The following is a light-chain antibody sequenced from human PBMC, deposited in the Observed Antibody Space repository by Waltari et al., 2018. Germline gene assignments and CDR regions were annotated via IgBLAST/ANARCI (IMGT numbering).Light chain of an antibody. Sequence: EIVLTQSPGTLSLSPVERATLSCRARQSVSSGYLAWYQQKPGQAPRLLIYGAASRSTGIPDSFSGSGSGTDCTLTISRLEPEDFAVYYCQQYDSSPWTFGQGTKVEIK. J-gene: IGKJ1*01. CDR2: GAA. CDR1: QSVSSGY. CDR3: QQYDSSPWT. V-gene: IGKV3-20*01.